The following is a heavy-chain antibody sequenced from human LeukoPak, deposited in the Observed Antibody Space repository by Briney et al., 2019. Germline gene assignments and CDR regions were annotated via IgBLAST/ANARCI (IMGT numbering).Heavy chain of an antibody. J-gene: IGHJ4*02. D-gene: IGHD2-2*01. CDR3: ARGPLSYCSSTSCYAGYFDY. CDR1: GYTFTGYY. V-gene: IGHV1-2*02. Sequence: ASVKVSCKASGYTFTGYYMHWVRQAPGQGLEWMGWINPNSGGTNYAQKFQGRVTMTRDTSISTAYMELSRLRSDDTAVYYCARGPLSYCSSTSCYAGYFDYWGQGTLVTVSS. CDR2: INPNSGGT.